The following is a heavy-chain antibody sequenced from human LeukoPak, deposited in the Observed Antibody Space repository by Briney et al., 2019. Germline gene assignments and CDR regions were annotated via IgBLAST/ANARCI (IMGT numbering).Heavy chain of an antibody. J-gene: IGHJ4*02. V-gene: IGHV3-23*01. D-gene: IGHD3-10*01. CDR1: GFTFSSYA. Sequence: QTGGSLRLSCAASGFTFSSYAMSWVRQAPGKGLEWVSAISGSSSYIYYADSVKGRFTISRDNSKNTLYPQMNSLRAEDTAVYYCAVLLWFGEPPPRGRDYWGQGTLVTVSS. CDR2: ISGSSSYI. CDR3: AVLLWFGEPPPRGRDY.